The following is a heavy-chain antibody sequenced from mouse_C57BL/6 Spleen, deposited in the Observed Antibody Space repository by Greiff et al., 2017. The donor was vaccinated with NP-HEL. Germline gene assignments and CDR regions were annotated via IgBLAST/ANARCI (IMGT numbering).Heavy chain of an antibody. D-gene: IGHD2-1*01. CDR2: INPNYGTT. V-gene: IGHV1-39*01. CDR1: GDSLTEDN. J-gene: IGHJ4*01. CDR3: ARRDGNYDYSALDY. Sequence: VQLQQSGPELVKPGASVKISCKASGDSLTEDNMNWVKQSNGKSLEWIGVINPNYGTTSYNQKFKGKATLTVDKTSSTAYMQLSSLTSEDSAVYYCARRDGNYDYSALDYWGQGTSVTLSS.